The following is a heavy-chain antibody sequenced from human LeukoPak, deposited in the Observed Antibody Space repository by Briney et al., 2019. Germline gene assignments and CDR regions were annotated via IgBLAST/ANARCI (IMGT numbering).Heavy chain of an antibody. Sequence: GGSLRLSCAASGFNFSYSWMSWVRQAPGKGLEWVANIKEDGSETYYADSVMGRFTISRDNAENSLFLQMTSLRGEDTAVYFCARRTTIFPRRYFFDYWGQGTLVTVSS. J-gene: IGHJ4*02. CDR3: ARRTTIFPRRYFFDY. CDR2: IKEDGSET. CDR1: GFNFSYSW. D-gene: IGHD3-3*01. V-gene: IGHV3-7*01.